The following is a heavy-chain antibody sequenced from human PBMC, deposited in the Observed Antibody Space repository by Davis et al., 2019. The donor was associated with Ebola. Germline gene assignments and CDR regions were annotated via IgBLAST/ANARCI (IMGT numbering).Heavy chain of an antibody. Sequence: HTGGSLRLSCAASGFTFSSYWMHWVRQAPGKGLVWVSRINSDGSSTSYADSVKGRFTISRDNAKNTLFLQMNSLRVEDTGVYYCARDGENYSDLDYWGQGTLVTVSS. V-gene: IGHV3-74*01. CDR1: GFTFSSYW. D-gene: IGHD3-10*01. J-gene: IGHJ4*02. CDR3: ARDGENYSDLDY. CDR2: INSDGSST.